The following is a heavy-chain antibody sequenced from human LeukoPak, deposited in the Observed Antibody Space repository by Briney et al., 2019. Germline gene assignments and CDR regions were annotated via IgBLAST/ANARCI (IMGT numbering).Heavy chain of an antibody. D-gene: IGHD5/OR15-5a*01. CDR2: IYYSGST. J-gene: IGHJ3*02. Sequence: SQTLSLTCTVSGGSISSGDYYWSWIRQPPGKGLEWIGYIYYSGSTYYNPSLKSRVTISVDTSKNQFSLKLSSVTAADTAVYYCARDERRSNAFDIWGQGTMVTVFS. CDR1: GGSISSGDYY. V-gene: IGHV4-30-4*01. CDR3: ARDERRSNAFDI.